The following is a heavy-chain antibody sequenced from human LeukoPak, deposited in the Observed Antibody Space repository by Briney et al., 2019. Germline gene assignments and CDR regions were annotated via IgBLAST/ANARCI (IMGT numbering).Heavy chain of an antibody. D-gene: IGHD5-18*01. V-gene: IGHV4-59*08. CDR3: ARVSVLGRGFSYVYNAMDV. Sequence: PSETLSLTCTVSGDSISTYYWSWIRQPPGKGLEWIGYIYYSGSTNYNPPLKSRVTISVDTSKNQFSLKLSSVTAADTAVYYCARVSVLGRGFSYVYNAMDVWGQGTTVTVSS. CDR1: GDSISTYY. J-gene: IGHJ6*02. CDR2: IYYSGST.